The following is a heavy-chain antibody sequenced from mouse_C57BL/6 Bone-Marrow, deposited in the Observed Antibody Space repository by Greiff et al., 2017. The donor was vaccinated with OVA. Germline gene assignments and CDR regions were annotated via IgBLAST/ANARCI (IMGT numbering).Heavy chain of an antibody. V-gene: IGHV1-82*01. Sequence: QVQLQQSGPELVKPGASVKISCKASGYAFSSSWMNWVKQRPGKGLEWIGRIYPGDGATNYNGKFKGKATLTADKSSSTAYMQLSSLTSEDSAVYCCARQFAYWGQGTLVTVSA. CDR2: IYPGDGAT. J-gene: IGHJ3*01. CDR1: GYAFSSSW. CDR3: ARQFAY.